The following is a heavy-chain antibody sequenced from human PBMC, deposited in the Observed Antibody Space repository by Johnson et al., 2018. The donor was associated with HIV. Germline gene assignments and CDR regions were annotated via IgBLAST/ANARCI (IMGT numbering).Heavy chain of an antibody. D-gene: IGHD3-16*01. J-gene: IGHJ3*02. CDR2: IYSGGST. Sequence: VQLVESGGGLVQPGGSLRLSCAASGFTVSSNYMSWVRQAPGKGLEWVSVIYSGGSTYYADSVKGRFTISRDNSKNTRYLQMNSLRAEDTAVCYCAREAYAAGAFDIWGQGTMVTVSS. V-gene: IGHV3-66*01. CDR1: GFTVSSNY. CDR3: AREAYAAGAFDI.